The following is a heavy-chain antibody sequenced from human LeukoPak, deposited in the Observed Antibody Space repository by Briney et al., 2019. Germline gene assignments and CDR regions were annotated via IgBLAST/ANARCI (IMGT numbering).Heavy chain of an antibody. J-gene: IGHJ5*02. D-gene: IGHD5-18*01. CDR2: ISSSSSTI. Sequence: GSLRLSCAASGFTFSSFGMNWVRQAPGKGLEWVSYISSSSSTIYYADSVKGRFTISRDNAKNSLYLQMNSLRAEDTAVYYCARLYSYRFDPWGQGTLVTVSS. V-gene: IGHV3-48*04. CDR3: ARLYSYRFDP. CDR1: GFTFSSFG.